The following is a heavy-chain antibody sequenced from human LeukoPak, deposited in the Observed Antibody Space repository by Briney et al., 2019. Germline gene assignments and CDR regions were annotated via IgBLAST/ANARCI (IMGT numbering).Heavy chain of an antibody. D-gene: IGHD6-13*01. CDR1: GHSLTTNW. V-gene: IGHV5-51*01. CDR3: ARPGYSSSLDY. CDR2: IYPSGSDT. J-gene: IGHJ4*02. Sequence: GESLKLSRKGSGHSLTTNWIRPARHLPGKRLEWMGIIYPSGSDTRYSPSFQGQVTISADKSSSTAYLQWSSLKASDTAMYYCARPGYSSSLDYWGQGSLVTVSS.